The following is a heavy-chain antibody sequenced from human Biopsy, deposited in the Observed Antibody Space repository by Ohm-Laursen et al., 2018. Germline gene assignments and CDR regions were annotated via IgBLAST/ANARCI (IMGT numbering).Heavy chain of an antibody. V-gene: IGHV3-7*03. Sequence: SLRLSCAASGFTFSSYWMSWVRQAPGKRLEWVANIKQDGREKYYVDSVKGRFTISRDNADNSLHLQMKSLRAEDAAVYYCARELRNGMDVWGQGTPVTVSS. CDR2: IKQDGREK. CDR1: GFTFSSYW. J-gene: IGHJ6*02. CDR3: ARELRNGMDV. D-gene: IGHD3-16*01.